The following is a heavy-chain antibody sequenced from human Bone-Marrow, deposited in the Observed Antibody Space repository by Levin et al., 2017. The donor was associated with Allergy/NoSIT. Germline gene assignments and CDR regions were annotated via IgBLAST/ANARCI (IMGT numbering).Heavy chain of an antibody. CDR1: GYTFTSYA. V-gene: IGHV7-4-1*02. Sequence: ASVKVSCKASGYTFTSYAMNWVRQATGQGLEWMGWINIKTGSPTYAQGFTGRFVFSLDTSVSTAYLQISSLKAEDTAVYYCARALSSSWYDWFDPWGQGTLVTVSS. D-gene: IGHD6-13*01. CDR3: ARALSSSWYDWFDP. CDR2: INIKTGSP. J-gene: IGHJ5*02.